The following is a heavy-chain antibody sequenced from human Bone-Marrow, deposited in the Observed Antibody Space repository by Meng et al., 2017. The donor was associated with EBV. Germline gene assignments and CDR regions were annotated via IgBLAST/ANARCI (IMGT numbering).Heavy chain of an antibody. V-gene: IGHV4-34*01. D-gene: IGHD2-15*01. CDR3: ARGCSGGSCSPFDY. J-gene: IGHJ4*02. Sequence: QVQLQQWGAGLLKPSETLSPTCAVYGGSFSGYYWSWIRQPPGKGLEWIGEINHSGSTNYNPSLKSRVTISVDTSKNQFSLKLSSVTAADTAVYYCARGCSGGSCSPFDYWGQGTLVTVSS. CDR2: INHSGST. CDR1: GGSFSGYY.